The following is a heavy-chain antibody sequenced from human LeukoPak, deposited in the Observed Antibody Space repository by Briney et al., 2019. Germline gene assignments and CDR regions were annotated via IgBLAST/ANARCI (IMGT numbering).Heavy chain of an antibody. CDR2: INQDGTEE. Sequence: GGSLRLSCAASGFTFSSHWMRWVGQTPRKGLEWLAHINQDGTEEYYVDSVKGRFTISRDNAKNSLHLQMNSLRSEDTAVYYCARDKVTYWGQGILFTVSS. V-gene: IGHV3-7*01. CDR1: GFTFSSHW. J-gene: IGHJ4*02. CDR3: ARDKVTY.